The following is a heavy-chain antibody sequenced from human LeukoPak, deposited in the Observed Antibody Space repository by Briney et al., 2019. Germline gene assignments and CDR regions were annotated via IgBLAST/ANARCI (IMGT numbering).Heavy chain of an antibody. CDR2: IRADKGKT. J-gene: IGHJ1*01. CDR1: GYKFNNFG. Sequence: SSVTVSFKPSGYKFNNFGISWVRQARGQGLEWMGWIRADKGKTDYAQKFQDRVTLTIDTSTSTAYMELRSLTSDDTATYYCARARSISDWGGQGTVVTVS. D-gene: IGHD3-9*01. CDR3: ARARSISDW. V-gene: IGHV1-18*01.